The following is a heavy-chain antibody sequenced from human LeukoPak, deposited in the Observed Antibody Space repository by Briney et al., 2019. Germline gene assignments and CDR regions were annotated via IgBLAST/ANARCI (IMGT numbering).Heavy chain of an antibody. J-gene: IGHJ6*02. CDR1: EFTFSSYA. CDR3: SKGVVAATNAAYYGMDV. V-gene: IGHV3-30*18. Sequence: GGSLRLSCAASEFTFSSYAMHWVRQAPGKGLEWVAVISYDESDKYYADSVKGRFTISRDNSKNTLYLQMNSLRPEDTAVYYCSKGVVAATNAAYYGMDVWGQGTTVTVSS. D-gene: IGHD2-15*01. CDR2: ISYDESDK.